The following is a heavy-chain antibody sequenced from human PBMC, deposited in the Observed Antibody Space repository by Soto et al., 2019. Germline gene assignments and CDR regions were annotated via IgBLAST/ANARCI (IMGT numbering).Heavy chain of an antibody. V-gene: IGHV3-7*03. J-gene: IGHJ4*02. CDR3: ARGTRNPGLDN. D-gene: IGHD1-7*01. Sequence: GGSLRLSCAASGFTFSNYWMNWVRQAPGKGLEWVGNIKEDGSKQGYVDSVRGRFTISRDNAKNSLYLQINSLRAEDTAVYYCARGTRNPGLDNWGQGTLVTVSS. CDR2: IKEDGSKQ. CDR1: GFTFSNYW.